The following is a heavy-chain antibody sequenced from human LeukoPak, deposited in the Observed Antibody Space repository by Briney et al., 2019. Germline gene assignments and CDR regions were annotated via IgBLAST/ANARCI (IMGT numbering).Heavy chain of an antibody. V-gene: IGHV3-33*01. CDR2: IWYDGSNK. CDR3: ARDLRYYAYFDY. D-gene: IGHD3-22*01. CDR1: GFTFSSYG. Sequence: GGSLRLSCAASGFTFSSYGMHWVRQAPGKGLEWVAVIWYDGSNKYYADSVKGRFTISRDNSKNTLYLQMNSLRAEDTAVYYCARDLRYYAYFDYWGQGTLVTVSS. J-gene: IGHJ4*02.